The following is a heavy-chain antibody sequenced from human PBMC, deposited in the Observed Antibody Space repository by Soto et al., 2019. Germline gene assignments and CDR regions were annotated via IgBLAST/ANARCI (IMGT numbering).Heavy chain of an antibody. J-gene: IGHJ3*02. Sequence: QVQLVQSGAEVKKPGSSVKVSCKASGGTFSSYAISWVRQAPGQGLEWMGGIIPIFGTANYAQKFQGRVTITADESTSTAYMELSSLRSEETAVYYCARGGTYYYDSSGSHLTAFDIWGQGTMVTVSS. V-gene: IGHV1-69*01. CDR3: ARGGTYYYDSSGSHLTAFDI. D-gene: IGHD3-22*01. CDR1: GGTFSSYA. CDR2: IIPIFGTA.